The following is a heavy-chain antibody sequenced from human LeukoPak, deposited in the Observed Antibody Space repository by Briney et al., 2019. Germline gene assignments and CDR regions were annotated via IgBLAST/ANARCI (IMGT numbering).Heavy chain of an antibody. CDR1: GGSFSGYY. CDR3: ARDNWNYGSSMDV. V-gene: IGHV4-59*01. J-gene: IGHJ6*02. D-gene: IGHD1-7*01. CDR2: IYYSGST. Sequence: SETLSLTCAVYGGSFSGYYWSWIRQPPGKGLEWIGYIYYSGSTNYNPSLKSRVTISVDTSTNQFSLKLSSVTAADTAVYYCARDNWNYGSSMDVWGQGTTVTVSS.